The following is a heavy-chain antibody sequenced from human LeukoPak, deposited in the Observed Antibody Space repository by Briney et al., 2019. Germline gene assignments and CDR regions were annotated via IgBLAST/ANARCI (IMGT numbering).Heavy chain of an antibody. CDR3: ARDLRIAAAGIGY. V-gene: IGHV1-2*02. CDR1: GYTFTGCY. Sequence: ASVKVSCKASGYTFTGCYMHWVRQAPGQGLEWMGWINPNSGGTNYAQKFQGRVTMTRDTSISTAYMELSRLRSDDTAVYYCARDLRIAAAGIGYWGQGTLVTVSS. D-gene: IGHD6-13*01. CDR2: INPNSGGT. J-gene: IGHJ4*02.